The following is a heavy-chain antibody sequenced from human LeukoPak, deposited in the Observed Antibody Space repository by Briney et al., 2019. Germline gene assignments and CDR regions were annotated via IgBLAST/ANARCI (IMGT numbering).Heavy chain of an antibody. CDR1: GFTFSSYE. V-gene: IGHV3-48*03. Sequence: GGSLRLSCAASGFTFSSYEMNWVRQAPGKGLEWIAYISRRSTAIYYADSVEGRFTISRDNAGNSLYLQMNSLRAEDTAVYYCARDRVVIDSNYDYWGQGTLVTVSS. J-gene: IGHJ4*02. CDR2: ISRRSTAI. CDR3: ARDRVVIDSNYDY. D-gene: IGHD3-3*01.